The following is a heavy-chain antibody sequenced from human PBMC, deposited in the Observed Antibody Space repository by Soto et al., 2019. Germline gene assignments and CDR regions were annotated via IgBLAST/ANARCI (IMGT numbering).Heavy chain of an antibody. V-gene: IGHV3-11*01. D-gene: IGHD3-16*01. CDR2: ISSSGSTI. CDR1: GFTFSDYY. J-gene: IGHJ3*02. Sequence: GGSLRLSCAASGFTFSDYYMSWIRQAPGKGLEWVSYISSSGSTIYYADSVKGRFTISRDNAKNSLYLQMNSLRAEDTAVDYCASVPYDYTGGGAFDIWGQGTMVTVSS. CDR3: ASVPYDYTGGGAFDI.